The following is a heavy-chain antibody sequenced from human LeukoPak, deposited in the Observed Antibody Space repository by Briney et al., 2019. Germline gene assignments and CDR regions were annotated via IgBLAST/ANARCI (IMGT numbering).Heavy chain of an antibody. CDR1: GFTFSSYS. J-gene: IGHJ4*02. D-gene: IGHD5-24*01. CDR2: ISSSSSYI. V-gene: IGHV3-21*01. Sequence: PGGSLRLSCAASGFTFSSYSMNWVRQAPGKGLEWVSSISSSSSYIYYADSVKGRFTISRDNAKNSLYLQMNSLRAEDTAVYYCARAEGGDDYNYDYSGQGTLVTVAS. CDR3: ARAEGGDDYNYDY.